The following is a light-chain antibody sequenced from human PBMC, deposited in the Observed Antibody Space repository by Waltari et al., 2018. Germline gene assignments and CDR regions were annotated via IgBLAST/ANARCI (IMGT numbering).Light chain of an antibody. CDR3: QQYGNSPDT. Sequence: EVVLTQFPGTVSLSPGERATLSCMASQSISDNYLAWYQRKPGQAPKLLIYGASSRATGIPDRFSGSGAGTDFALTSTSLEPEDFAVYYCQQYGNSPDTFGQGTKVEIK. J-gene: IGKJ2*01. CDR2: GAS. V-gene: IGKV3-20*01. CDR1: QSISDNY.